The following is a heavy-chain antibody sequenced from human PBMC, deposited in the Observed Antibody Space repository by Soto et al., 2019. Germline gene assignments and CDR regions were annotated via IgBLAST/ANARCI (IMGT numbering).Heavy chain of an antibody. CDR3: ARDRGATLYRHFGGFDI. CDR1: GASISSGASY. D-gene: IGHD2-15*01. V-gene: IGHV4-31*03. Sequence: PSETLSLTCSVTGASISSGASYWCWIRQHPEKGLELIGYIYDSGITYYNPSLKSRASMSMDASEKQFSLKLSSVTAADTAVYYCARDRGATLYRHFGGFDIWGPGTVVTVSS. CDR2: IYDSGIT. J-gene: IGHJ3*02.